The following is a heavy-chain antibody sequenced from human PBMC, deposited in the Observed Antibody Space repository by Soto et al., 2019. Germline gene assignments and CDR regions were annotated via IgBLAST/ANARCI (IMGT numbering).Heavy chain of an antibody. CDR3: ARGQFYYDILTGYYNNLDY. V-gene: IGHV1-18*01. D-gene: IGHD3-9*01. J-gene: IGHJ4*02. CDR2: ISAYNGNT. Sequence: ASVKVSCKASGYTFTSYGISWVRQAPGQGLEWMGWISAYNGNTNYAQKLQGRGTMTTDTSTSTAHMELSSLRSEDTAVYYCARGQFYYDILTGYYNNLDYWGQGTLVTVSS. CDR1: GYTFTSYG.